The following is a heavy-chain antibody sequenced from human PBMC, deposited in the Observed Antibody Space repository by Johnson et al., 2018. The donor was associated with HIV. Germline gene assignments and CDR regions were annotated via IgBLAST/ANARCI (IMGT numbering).Heavy chain of an antibody. CDR1: GFRFSSYA. V-gene: IGHV3-30*04. D-gene: IGHD2-21*02. Sequence: QVQLVESGGGVVQPGRSLRLSCVASGFRFSSYAVHWVRQAPGKGLEWVAVISYDGNNKYYADSVKGRFTISRDDSKNTLYLQMNSLKTEDTAVYYCTTPAGVVTAIRATYDAFDIWGQGTMVTVSS. CDR2: ISYDGNNK. CDR3: TTPAGVVTAIRATYDAFDI. J-gene: IGHJ3*02.